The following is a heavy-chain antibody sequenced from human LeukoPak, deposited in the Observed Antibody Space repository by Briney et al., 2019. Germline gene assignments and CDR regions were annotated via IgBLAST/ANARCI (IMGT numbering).Heavy chain of an antibody. CDR2: ISAYNGNT. J-gene: IGHJ4*02. D-gene: IGHD6-19*01. V-gene: IGHV1-18*01. CDR3: ARGLRIAVAGTRTATHFGY. CDR1: GYTFTSYG. Sequence: GASVKVSCKASGYTFTSYGISWVRQAPGQGLEWMGWISAYNGNTNYAQKPQGRVTMTTDTSTSTAYMELRSLRSEDTAVYYCARGLRIAVAGTRTATHFGYWGQGTLVTVSS.